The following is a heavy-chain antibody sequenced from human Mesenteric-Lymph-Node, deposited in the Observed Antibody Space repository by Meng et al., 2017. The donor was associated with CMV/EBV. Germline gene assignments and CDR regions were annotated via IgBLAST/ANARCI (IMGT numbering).Heavy chain of an antibody. D-gene: IGHD2-2*01. CDR3: ARTPLYCSSASCYTFDY. Sequence: GESLKISCAASGFTFSSYSMNWVRQAPGKGLEWVSSISSSSSYIYYADSVKGRFTISRDNAKNTLYLQMNSLRAEDTAVYYCARTPLYCSSASCYTFDYWGQGTLVTVSS. J-gene: IGHJ4*02. V-gene: IGHV3-21*01. CDR1: GFTFSSYS. CDR2: ISSSSSYI.